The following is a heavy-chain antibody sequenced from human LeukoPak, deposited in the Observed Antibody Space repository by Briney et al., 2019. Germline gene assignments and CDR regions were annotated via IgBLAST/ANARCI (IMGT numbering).Heavy chain of an antibody. D-gene: IGHD1-14*01. CDR2: IAYDGSRA. J-gene: IGHJ4*02. CDR3: TRYNNDHFDY. CDR1: GFTFGGYG. Sequence: QPGGSLRLSCAGSGFTFGGYGMHWFRQTPGKGLEWVAVIAYDGSRAFYADSVEGRFTISRDNSKNTMSVQMDDLRAEDTAVYYCTRYNNDHFDYWGQGTLVTVSS. V-gene: IGHV3-33*01.